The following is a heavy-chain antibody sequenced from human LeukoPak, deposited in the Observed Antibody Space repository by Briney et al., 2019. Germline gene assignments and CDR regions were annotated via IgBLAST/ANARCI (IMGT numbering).Heavy chain of an antibody. D-gene: IGHD3-10*01. J-gene: IGHJ4*02. V-gene: IGHV4-39*07. Sequence: SETLSLTCTVSGGSISSSSYYWGWIRQPPGKGLEWIVRIYTSGSTNYNPSLKSRVTISVDTSKNQFSLKLSSVTAADTAVYYCARSGSGSHRFIDYWGQGTLVTVSS. CDR2: IYTSGST. CDR3: ARSGSGSHRFIDY. CDR1: GGSISSSSYY.